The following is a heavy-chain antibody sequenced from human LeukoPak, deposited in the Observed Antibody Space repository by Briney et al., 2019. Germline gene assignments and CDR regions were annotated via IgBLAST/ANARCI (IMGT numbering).Heavy chain of an antibody. Sequence: SETLSLTCAVYGGPFSGYYWSWIRQPPGKGLEWIGEINHSGSTNYNPSLKSRVTISVDTSKNQFSLKLSSVTAADTAVYYCARRAYDFWSGYYFDYWGQGTLVTVSS. D-gene: IGHD3-3*01. J-gene: IGHJ4*02. CDR3: ARRAYDFWSGYYFDY. CDR1: GGPFSGYY. CDR2: INHSGST. V-gene: IGHV4-34*01.